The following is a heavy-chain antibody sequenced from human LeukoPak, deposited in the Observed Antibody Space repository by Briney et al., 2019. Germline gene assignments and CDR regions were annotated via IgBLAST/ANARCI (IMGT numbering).Heavy chain of an antibody. D-gene: IGHD6-13*01. CDR1: GFTLSSYA. V-gene: IGHV3-23*01. J-gene: IGHJ4*02. Sequence: GGSLRLSCAASGFTLSSYAMSWVRQAPGKGLEWVSAISGSGGSTYYADSVKGRFTISRDNSKNTLYLQMNSLRAEDTAVYYCAKDSGPYSSSWWVYWGQGTLVTVPS. CDR3: AKDSGPYSSSWWVY. CDR2: ISGSGGST.